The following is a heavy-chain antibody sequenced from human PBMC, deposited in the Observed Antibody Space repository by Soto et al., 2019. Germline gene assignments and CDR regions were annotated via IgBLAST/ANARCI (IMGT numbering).Heavy chain of an antibody. CDR3: ARSLTYGYMVLDY. V-gene: IGHV3-53*01. J-gene: IGHJ4*02. CDR1: GFIVGTKY. D-gene: IGHD5-18*01. CDR2: IYSGEST. Sequence: GGSLRLSCAVSGFIVGTKYMTWVRQAPGKGLEWVSVIYSGESTDYADSVKGRFTISRDNSKNTLFLQMNNLRAEDTGVYYCARSLTYGYMVLDYWGQGTLVTVSS.